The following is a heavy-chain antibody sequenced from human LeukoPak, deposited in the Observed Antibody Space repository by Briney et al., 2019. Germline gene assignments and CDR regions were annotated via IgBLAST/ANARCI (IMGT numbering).Heavy chain of an antibody. CDR2: IYYSGST. CDR3: AGQGSPPRSGMDV. D-gene: IGHD1-26*01. CDR1: GGSISSYY. Sequence: SETLSLTCTVSGGSISSYYWNWIRQPPGKGLEWIGYIYYSGSTNYNPSLKSRVTISVDTSKNQFSLKLSSVTAADTAVYYCAGQGSPPRSGMDVWGQGTTVTVSS. J-gene: IGHJ6*02. V-gene: IGHV4-59*01.